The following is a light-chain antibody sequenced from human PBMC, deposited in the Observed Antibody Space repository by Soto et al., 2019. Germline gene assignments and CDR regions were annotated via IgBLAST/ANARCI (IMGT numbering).Light chain of an antibody. CDR3: QQYNNWPLYT. CDR2: GAS. Sequence: EIVMTQSPATLSVSPGERATLSCRASQSVSSNLAWYQQKPGQAPRLLIYGASTRATGIPARFSGSGSGTEFTLTISRLLSEDFAVYYCQQYNNWPLYTFGQGTKLEIK. V-gene: IGKV3D-15*01. CDR1: QSVSSN. J-gene: IGKJ2*01.